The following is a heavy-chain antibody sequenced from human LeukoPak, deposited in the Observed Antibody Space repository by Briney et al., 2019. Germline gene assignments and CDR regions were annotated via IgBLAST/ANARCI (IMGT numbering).Heavy chain of an antibody. Sequence: SETLSLTCTVSGGSISSYYWSWIRQPPGKGLEWIGYIYYSGSTNYNPSLKSRVTISVDTSKNQFSLKLSSVTAADTAVYYCARDSAVAGTIDYWGQGTLVTVSS. CDR1: GGSISSYY. CDR2: IYYSGST. D-gene: IGHD6-19*01. CDR3: ARDSAVAGTIDY. V-gene: IGHV4-59*01. J-gene: IGHJ4*02.